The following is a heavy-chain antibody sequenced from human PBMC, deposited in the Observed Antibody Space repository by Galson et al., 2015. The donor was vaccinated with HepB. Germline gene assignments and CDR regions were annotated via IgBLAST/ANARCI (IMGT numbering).Heavy chain of an antibody. D-gene: IGHD2-21*02. CDR3: ARDGGWGVVTVQGYFQH. CDR1: GYTFTSYG. CDR2: ISAYNGNT. Sequence: SVKVSCKASGYTFTSYGISWVRQAPGQGLEWMGWISAYNGNTNYAQKLQGRVTMTTDTSTSTAYIELRSLRSDDTAVYYCARDGGWGVVTVQGYFQHWGQGTLVTVSS. J-gene: IGHJ1*01. V-gene: IGHV1-18*01.